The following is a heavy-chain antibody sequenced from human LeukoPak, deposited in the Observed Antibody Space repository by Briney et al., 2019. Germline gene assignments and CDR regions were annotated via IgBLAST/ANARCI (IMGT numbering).Heavy chain of an antibody. CDR2: ISYDGSNK. V-gene: IGHV3-30-3*01. CDR1: GFTFSSYA. J-gene: IGHJ4*02. D-gene: IGHD3-10*01. Sequence: GGSLRLSCAASGFTFSSYAMHWVRQAPGKGLEWVAVISYDGSNKYYADSVKGRFTISRDSSKNTLYLQMNSLRAEDTAVYYCARDYGGSRGSFDYWGQGTLVTVSS. CDR3: ARDYGGSRGSFDY.